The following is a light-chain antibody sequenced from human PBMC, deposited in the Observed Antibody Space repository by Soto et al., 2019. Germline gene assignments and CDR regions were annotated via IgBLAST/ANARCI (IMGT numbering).Light chain of an antibody. CDR2: QIS. CDR1: QSLVHSDGNTC. J-gene: IGKJ1*01. V-gene: IGKV2-24*01. CDR3: MQATQSLT. Sequence: DLVMTPTPLSSTVTLGQPASISCRSSQSLVHSDGNTCLNWLQQRPGQPPRPLIYQISKRFSGVPGRFSGSGAGTDFTLRISRVEAEYFGVYYGMQATQSLTCGQGTKVEIK.